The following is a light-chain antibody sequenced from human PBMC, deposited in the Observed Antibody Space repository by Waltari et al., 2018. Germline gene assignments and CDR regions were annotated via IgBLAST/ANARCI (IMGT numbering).Light chain of an antibody. V-gene: IGKV3-20*01. J-gene: IGKJ4*01. CDR3: QQYTDSPPLT. CDR1: QSVSRSY. CDR2: GTS. Sequence: EIVLTQSPGTLSLSPGERATLSCRASQSVSRSYLSWYQQKPGQAPRLLIYGTSSRSTGIPDRFSGSGSGTDFTLTTSRLEPEDFAVYFCQQYTDSPPLTYGGGTRVEIK.